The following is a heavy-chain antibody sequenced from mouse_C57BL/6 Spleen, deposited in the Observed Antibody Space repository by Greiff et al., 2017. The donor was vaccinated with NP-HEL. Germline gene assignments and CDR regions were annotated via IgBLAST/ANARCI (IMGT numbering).Heavy chain of an antibody. CDR3: TTSSYGY. V-gene: IGHV14-4*01. D-gene: IGHD1-1*01. CDR2: IDPENGDT. CDR1: GFNIKDDY. Sequence: EVQLQQSGAELVRPGASVKLSCTASGFNIKDDYMHWVKQRPEQGLEWIGWIDPENGDTEYASKFQGKATITADTSSNTAYLQLSSLTSEDTAVYYCTTSSYGYWGQGTTLTVSS. J-gene: IGHJ2*01.